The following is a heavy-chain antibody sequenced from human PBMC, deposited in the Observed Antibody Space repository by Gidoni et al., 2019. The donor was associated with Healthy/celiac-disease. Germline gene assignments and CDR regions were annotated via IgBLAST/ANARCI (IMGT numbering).Heavy chain of an antibody. D-gene: IGHD2-21*01. CDR3: AKVWGIGFVGVYYFDY. CDR2: ISGSGGST. V-gene: IGHV3-23*01. J-gene: IGHJ4*02. CDR1: GFTFSSYA. Sequence: EVQLLESGGGLVQPGGSLRLSCAASGFTFSSYAMSWVRQAPGKGLEWVSAISGSGGSTYYADSVKGRFTISRDNSKNTLYLQMNSLRAEDTAVYYCAKVWGIGFVGVYYFDYWGQGTLVTVSS.